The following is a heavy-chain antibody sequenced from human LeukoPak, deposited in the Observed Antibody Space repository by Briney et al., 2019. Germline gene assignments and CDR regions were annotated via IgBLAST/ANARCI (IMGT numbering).Heavy chain of an antibody. D-gene: IGHD2-15*01. V-gene: IGHV3-23*01. CDR3: ADITWTRGQSFDN. J-gene: IGHJ4*02. Sequence: PGGSLRLSCAASGFTVSSNYMSWVRQAPGKGLEWVSVISGSGDTTYYADSVKGRFTVSRDNSKNTLYLQMNSLRADDTAVYYCADITWTRGQSFDNWGQGTLVTVSA. CDR1: GFTVSSNY. CDR2: ISGSGDTT.